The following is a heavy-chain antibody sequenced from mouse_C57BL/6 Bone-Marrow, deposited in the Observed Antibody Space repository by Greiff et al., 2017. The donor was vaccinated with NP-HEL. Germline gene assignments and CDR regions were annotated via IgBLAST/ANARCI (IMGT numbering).Heavy chain of an antibody. Sequence: EVQGVESGGDLVKPGGSLKLSCAASGFTFSSYGMSWVRQTPDKRLEWVATISSGGSYTYYPDSVKGRFTISRDNAKNTLYLQMSSLKSEDTAMYYCARRIYYYGSNDYWGQGTTLTVSS. V-gene: IGHV5-6*01. CDR1: GFTFSSYG. CDR3: ARRIYYYGSNDY. D-gene: IGHD1-1*01. CDR2: ISSGGSYT. J-gene: IGHJ2*01.